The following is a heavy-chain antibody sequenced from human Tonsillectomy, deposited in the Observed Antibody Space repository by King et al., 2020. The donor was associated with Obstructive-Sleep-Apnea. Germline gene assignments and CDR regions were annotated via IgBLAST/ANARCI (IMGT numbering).Heavy chain of an antibody. CDR3: ARRVGATFNYFDY. CDR2: LIPILGIA. D-gene: IGHD1-26*01. V-gene: IGHV1-69*09. CDR1: GGTFSSYA. J-gene: IGHJ4*02. Sequence: QLVQSGAEVKKPGSSVKVSCKASGGTFSSYAISWVRQAPGQGLEWMGGLIPILGIANYAQTFQGRFTITADKSTSTAYMELSSLRSEDTAVYYCARRVGATFNYFDYWGQGTLVTVSS.